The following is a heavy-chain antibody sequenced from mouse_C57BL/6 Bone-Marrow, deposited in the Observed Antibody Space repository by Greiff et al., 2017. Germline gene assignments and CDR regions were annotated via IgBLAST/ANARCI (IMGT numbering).Heavy chain of an antibody. Sequence: QVQLQQSGAELVRPGTSVKMSCKASGYTFTNYWIGWAKQRPGHGLEWIGDIYPGGGYTNYNETFKGKATLTADKSSSTAYMQFSSLTSEDSASYYCARHYGSSCAMDYWGQGTSVTVSS. V-gene: IGHV1-63*01. J-gene: IGHJ4*01. D-gene: IGHD1-1*01. CDR1: GYTFTNYW. CDR2: IYPGGGYT. CDR3: ARHYGSSCAMDY.